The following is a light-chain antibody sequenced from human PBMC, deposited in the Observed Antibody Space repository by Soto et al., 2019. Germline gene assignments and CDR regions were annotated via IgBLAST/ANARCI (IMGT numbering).Light chain of an antibody. J-gene: IGKJ1*01. V-gene: IGKV3-20*01. CDR1: QSVSSSY. CDR2: GAS. Sequence: EIVLTPSPGTLSLSPGGAATLSCRGSQSVSSSYLAWYQQKPGQAPRLIIYGASSRATGITDRFSGSGSGTECTLTISSLQPDDFAVYYCQQYGSSPETLGQGTKVDI. CDR3: QQYGSSPET.